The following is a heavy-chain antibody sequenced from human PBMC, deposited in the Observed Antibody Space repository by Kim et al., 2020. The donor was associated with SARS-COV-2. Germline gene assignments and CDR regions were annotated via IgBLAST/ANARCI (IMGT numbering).Heavy chain of an antibody. V-gene: IGHV3-9*01. J-gene: IGHJ4*02. Sequence: SIGYADSVKGRFTISRDNAKNSLYLQMNSLRAEDTALYYCAKGRKNLFDYWGQGTPVTVSS. CDR2: SI. CDR3: AKGRKNLFDY.